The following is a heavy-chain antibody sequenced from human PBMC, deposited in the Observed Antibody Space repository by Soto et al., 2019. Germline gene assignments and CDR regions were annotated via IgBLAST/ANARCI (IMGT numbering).Heavy chain of an antibody. CDR2: IIPIFGTA. D-gene: IGHD2-2*03. Sequence: QVQLVQSGAEVKKPGSSVKVSCKASGGTFSSYAISWVRQAPGQGLEWMGGIIPIFGTANYAQKLQGRVTITADEYTRTAYMELSSLRSEDTAVYYCASGYCSSTRCYGCGMDVWGQGTTVTVSS. CDR3: ASGYCSSTRCYGCGMDV. CDR1: GGTFSSYA. V-gene: IGHV1-69*01. J-gene: IGHJ6*02.